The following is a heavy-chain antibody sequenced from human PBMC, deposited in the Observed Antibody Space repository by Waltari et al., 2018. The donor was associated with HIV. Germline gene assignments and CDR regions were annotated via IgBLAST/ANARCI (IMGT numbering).Heavy chain of an antibody. CDR3: ARDEEYDSSALDYYGMDV. D-gene: IGHD3-22*01. CDR2: IIPIFGTA. Sequence: QVHLVQSGAAVRKPGSSVKVPCKASGGTFSSYAIRWVRQAHGNGLEWVGGIIPIFGTANYAQKFQGRVTITADESTSTAYMELSSLRSEDTAVYNCARDEEYDSSALDYYGMDVWGQGTTVTVSS. J-gene: IGHJ6*02. V-gene: IGHV1-69*01. CDR1: GGTFSSYA.